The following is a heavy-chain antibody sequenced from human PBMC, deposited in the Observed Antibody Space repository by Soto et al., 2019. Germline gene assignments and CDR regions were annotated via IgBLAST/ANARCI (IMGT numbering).Heavy chain of an antibody. CDR3: ARSYYDSTGFAVNP. CDR1: GESITSYY. V-gene: IGHV4-59*08. J-gene: IGHJ5*02. CDR2: MYFGGSF. D-gene: IGHD3-22*01. Sequence: PSETLSLTCSVSGESITSYYWSWIRQPPGKGLEWIGFMYFGGSFNYNPSLTSRVTLSVETSKNQFSMRVTSVTAADTAVYYCARSYYDSTGFAVNPWGQGTLVTAPQ.